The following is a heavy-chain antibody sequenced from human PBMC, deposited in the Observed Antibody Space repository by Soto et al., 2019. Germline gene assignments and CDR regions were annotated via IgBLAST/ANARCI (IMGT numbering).Heavy chain of an antibody. CDR1: GYTFTSYD. V-gene: IGHV1-8*01. J-gene: IGHJ3*02. CDR2: MNPNSGNT. Sequence: QVQLGQSGAEVKKPGASVKVSCKASGYTFTSYDINWVRQATGQGLEWMGWMNPNSGNTCYAQNFQGRVTMTRDTSMRPANMELGSMRSEDTAVYYCARADAFDIWGQGTMVTVSS. CDR3: ARADAFDI.